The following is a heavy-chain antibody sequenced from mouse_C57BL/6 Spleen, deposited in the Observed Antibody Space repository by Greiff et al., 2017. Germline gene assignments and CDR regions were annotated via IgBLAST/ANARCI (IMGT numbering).Heavy chain of an antibody. V-gene: IGHV5-4*01. D-gene: IGHD1-1*01. Sequence: DVMLVESGGGLVKPGGSLKLSCAASGFTFSSYAMSWVRQTPEKRLEWVATISDGGSYTYYPDNVKGRFTISRDNAKNNLYLQMSHLKSEDTAMYYCARDSLITTVVDYWGQGTTLTVSS. J-gene: IGHJ2*01. CDR3: ARDSLITTVVDY. CDR1: GFTFSSYA. CDR2: ISDGGSYT.